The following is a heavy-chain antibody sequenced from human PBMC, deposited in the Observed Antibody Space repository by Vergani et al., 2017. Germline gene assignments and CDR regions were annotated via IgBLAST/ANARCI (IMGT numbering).Heavy chain of an antibody. CDR3: AKDLGTSSGGGWFDP. CDR2: ISWNSNSI. V-gene: IGHV3-9*02. D-gene: IGHD6-6*01. J-gene: IGHJ5*02. Sequence: EVQLEESGGGLVLPGRSLRLSCVASGFTSAGYAMHWVRQAPGQGLEWVSGISWNSNSIGYADSVKGRFTISRDNAKNSLYLQMNSLRAEDTALYYCAKDLGTSSGGGWFDPWGRGTLVPVPS. CDR1: GFTSAGYA.